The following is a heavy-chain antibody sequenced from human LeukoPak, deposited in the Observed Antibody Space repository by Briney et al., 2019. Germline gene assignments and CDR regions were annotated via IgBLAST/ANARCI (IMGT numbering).Heavy chain of an antibody. CDR3: AKDSYSKGDY. Sequence: GGSLRLSCAASGFTFSSYRMNWVRQAPGKGLEWVSSISSSSSYIYYADSVKGRFTISRDNAKNSLYLQMNSLRAEDTGVYYCAKDSYSKGDYWGQGVLVTVSS. V-gene: IGHV3-21*06. J-gene: IGHJ4*02. CDR1: GFTFSSYR. CDR2: ISSSSSYI. D-gene: IGHD5-18*01.